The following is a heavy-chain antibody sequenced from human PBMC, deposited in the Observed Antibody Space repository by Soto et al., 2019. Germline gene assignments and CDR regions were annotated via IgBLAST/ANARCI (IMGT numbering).Heavy chain of an antibody. J-gene: IGHJ4*02. D-gene: IGHD5-12*01. CDR3: ARGVRGVATIAIGLDLAY. CDR1: GFIFNSYG. V-gene: IGHV3-30*03. CDR2: ISYDGSNI. Sequence: QVQLVESGGGVVQPGRSLRLSCAASGFIFNSYGMHWIRQAPGKGLVWVAVISYDGSNIFYADSVKGRFTISRDNSNTTLYLQMNRLRGDDTAVYCCARGVRGVATIAIGLDLAYWGQGTRVSTSS.